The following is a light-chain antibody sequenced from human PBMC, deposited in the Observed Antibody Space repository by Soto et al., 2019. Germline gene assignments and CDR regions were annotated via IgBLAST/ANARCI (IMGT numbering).Light chain of an antibody. CDR3: SSYSTSSTLEEPVL. CDR2: GVT. Sequence: QSALTQPASVSGSPGQSITISCTGTSSDVGSQDLVSWYQQHPGKAPKLMIYGVTDRPSGVSNRFSGSKSGNTSSLTISGLEAEDEGDYYCSSYSTSSTLEEPVLFGGGTKLTVL. CDR1: SSDVGSQDL. V-gene: IGLV2-14*02. J-gene: IGLJ2*01.